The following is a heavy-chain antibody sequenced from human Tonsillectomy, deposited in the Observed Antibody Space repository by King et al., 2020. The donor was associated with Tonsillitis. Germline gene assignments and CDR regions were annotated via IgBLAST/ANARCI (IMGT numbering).Heavy chain of an antibody. J-gene: IGHJ4*02. Sequence: VQLVESGGGLVQPGGSLRLSCAASGFTLSGYWMHWVRQAPGKGLVWVSRITSDGSSTSYADPVKGRFTISRDNAKNTLYLQMNSVRAEDTAVYSCARTRSGSYFDCWGQGTLVTVSS. V-gene: IGHV3-74*01. CDR3: ARTRSGSYFDC. D-gene: IGHD1-26*01. CDR2: ITSDGSST. CDR1: GFTLSGYW.